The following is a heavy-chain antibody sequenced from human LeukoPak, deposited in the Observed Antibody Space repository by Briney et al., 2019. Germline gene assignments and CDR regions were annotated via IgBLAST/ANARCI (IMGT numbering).Heavy chain of an antibody. D-gene: IGHD6-6*01. J-gene: IGHJ6*03. CDR1: GYSFTSYW. CDR2: IYPADSDT. Sequence: GESLKISCKGSGYSFTSYWIGWERQMPGKGLEWMGIIYPADSDTRYNPSYEGQVTISVDRSSRTAYLQWTRLRASDTAVYWCARRAFTSSSFSYSYHVDVWGNGTAVTVSS. V-gene: IGHV5-51*01. CDR3: ARRAFTSSSFSYSYHVDV.